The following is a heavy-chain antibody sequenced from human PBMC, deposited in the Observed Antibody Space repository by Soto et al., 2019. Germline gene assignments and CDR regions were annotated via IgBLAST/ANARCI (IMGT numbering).Heavy chain of an antibody. Sequence: EVQLAESGGGLAQPGGSLRLYCAASGFTLSGYAMDWVRQAPGKGLEYVSGISSNGVGTYYANSVQGRFTISRDNSKNTVYLQMGSLRPEDMAVYYCARRARPDFYYTDVWGKGPRSRSP. D-gene: IGHD6-6*01. CDR2: ISSNGVGT. V-gene: IGHV3-64*01. CDR3: ARRARPDFYYTDV. CDR1: GFTLSGYA. J-gene: IGHJ6*03.